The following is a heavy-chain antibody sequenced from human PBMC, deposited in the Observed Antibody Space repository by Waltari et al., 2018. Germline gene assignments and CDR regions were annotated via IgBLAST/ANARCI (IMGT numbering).Heavy chain of an antibody. CDR1: GYSISSGYY. D-gene: IGHD3-22*01. Sequence: QVQLQESGPGLVKPSETLSLTCAVSGYSISSGYYWGWIRQPPGKGLEWIGSIDQRGSTSYTPSLKSRVTISVDTSKNQFSLKLSSVTAADTAVYYCARGEGSDYYDSSGPDYWGQGTLVTVSS. CDR3: ARGEGSDYYDSSGPDY. CDR2: IDQRGST. V-gene: IGHV4-38-2*01. J-gene: IGHJ4*02.